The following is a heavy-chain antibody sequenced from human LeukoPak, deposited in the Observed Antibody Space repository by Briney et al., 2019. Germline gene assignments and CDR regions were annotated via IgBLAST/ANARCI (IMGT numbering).Heavy chain of an antibody. CDR3: AKGVGGCSTTSCSIYFQH. V-gene: IGHV3-11*01. D-gene: IGHD2-2*01. CDR1: GFTFSDYY. CDR2: ISSSGSTI. Sequence: GGSLRLSCAASGFTFSDYYMSWIRQAPGKGLEWVSYISSSGSTIYYADSVKGRFTISRDNAKNSLYLQMNSLRAEDTAVHYCAKGVGGCSTTSCSIYFQHWGQGTLVTVSS. J-gene: IGHJ1*01.